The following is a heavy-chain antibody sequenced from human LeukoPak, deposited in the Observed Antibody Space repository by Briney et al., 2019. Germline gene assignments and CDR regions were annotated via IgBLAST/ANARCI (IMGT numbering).Heavy chain of an antibody. V-gene: IGHV1-2*02. Sequence: GASVKVSCKAPGYTFTGYYIHWVRQAPGQGLEWLGWINPNSGGTIYAQKFHGRVTMTRDTSISTAYMELSRLRSDDTAVYYCARHDYSNYDYWGQGTLVTVSS. D-gene: IGHD4-11*01. CDR2: INPNSGGT. J-gene: IGHJ4*02. CDR1: GYTFTGYY. CDR3: ARHDYSNYDY.